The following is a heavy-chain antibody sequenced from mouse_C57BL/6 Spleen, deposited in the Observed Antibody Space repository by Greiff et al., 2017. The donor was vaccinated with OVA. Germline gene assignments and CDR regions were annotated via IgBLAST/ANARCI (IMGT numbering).Heavy chain of an antibody. CDR1: GFNIKNSY. V-gene: IGHV14-3*01. J-gene: IGHJ4*01. D-gene: IGHD1-1*01. Sequence: VQLQQSVAELVRPGASVKLSCTASGFNIKNSYMHWVKQRPEQGLEWIGRIDPANGNTKYAPKFQGKATITADTSSTTAYLQLSSLTSEDTAIYYFARPYYYGSSYLYYAMDYWGQGTSVTVSS. CDR3: ARPYYYGSSYLYYAMDY. CDR2: IDPANGNT.